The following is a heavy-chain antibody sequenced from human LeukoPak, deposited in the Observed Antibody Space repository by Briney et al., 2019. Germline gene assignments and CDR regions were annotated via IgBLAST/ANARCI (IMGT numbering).Heavy chain of an antibody. CDR2: INHSGST. Sequence: SETLSLTCSVSGYSISSNYNWAWIRQPPGKGLEWIGEINHSGSTNYNPSLKSRVTISVDTSKNQFSLKLSSVTAADTAVYYCAREKEVCSGGSCYSMVDYWGQGTLVTVSS. V-gene: IGHV4-38-2*02. CDR1: GYSISSNYN. D-gene: IGHD2-15*01. J-gene: IGHJ4*02. CDR3: AREKEVCSGGSCYSMVDY.